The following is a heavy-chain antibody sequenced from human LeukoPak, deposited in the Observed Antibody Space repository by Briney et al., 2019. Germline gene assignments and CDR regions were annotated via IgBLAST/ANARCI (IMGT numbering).Heavy chain of an antibody. CDR1: GGTFSSYA. Sequence: SVKVSCKASGGTFSSYAIIWVRQAPGQGLEWMGRIIPILGIANYAQKFQGRVTITADKSTSTAYMELSSLRSEDTAVYYCARAVDSLYGSGSYFFDYWGQGTLVTVSS. CDR3: ARAVDSLYGSGSYFFDY. J-gene: IGHJ4*02. CDR2: IIPILGIA. V-gene: IGHV1-69*04. D-gene: IGHD3-10*01.